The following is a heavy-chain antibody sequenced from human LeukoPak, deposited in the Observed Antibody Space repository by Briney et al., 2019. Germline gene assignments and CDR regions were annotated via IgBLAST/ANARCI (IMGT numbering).Heavy chain of an antibody. J-gene: IGHJ6*03. CDR1: GYSISSGYY. D-gene: IGHD2-15*01. CDR2: IYHSGST. V-gene: IGHV4-38-2*02. Sequence: PSETLSLTCTVSGYSISSGYYWGWIRQPPGKGLEWIGSIYHSGSTYYNPSLKSRVTISVDTSKNQFSLKLSSVTAADTAVYYCASLGPYCSGGSCKDYYYYYMDVWGKGTTVTVSS. CDR3: ASLGPYCSGGSCKDYYYYYMDV.